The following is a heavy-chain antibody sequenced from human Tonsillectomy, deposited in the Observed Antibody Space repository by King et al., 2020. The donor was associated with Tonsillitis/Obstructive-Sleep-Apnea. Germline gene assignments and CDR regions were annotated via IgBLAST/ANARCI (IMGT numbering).Heavy chain of an antibody. V-gene: IGHV1-8*01. CDR2: MNTNSGDT. Sequence: VQLVESGAEVKKPGASVKVSCKASGYTFSNYNIHWVRQATGQGLEWMGWMNTNSGDTGYAQQFQGRVTMTRNTSITTAYMDLSSLRSEDTAFYYCARDMEFCSGDGCYEWFDPWDQGTLVTVSS. CDR3: ARDMEFCSGDGCYEWFDP. CDR1: GYTFSNYN. J-gene: IGHJ5*02. D-gene: IGHD2-15*01.